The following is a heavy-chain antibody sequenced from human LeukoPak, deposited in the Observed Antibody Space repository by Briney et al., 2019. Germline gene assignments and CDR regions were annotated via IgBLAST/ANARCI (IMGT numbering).Heavy chain of an antibody. CDR2: IIPILGIA. Sequence: SVKVSCKASGGTFSSYAISWVRQAPGQGLEWMGRIIPILGIANYAQKFQGRVTITADKSTSTAYMELSSLRSEDTAVYYCASARCSGGSCYSLNYYGMDVWGQGTTVTVSS. CDR3: ASARCSGGSCYSLNYYGMDV. V-gene: IGHV1-69*04. CDR1: GGTFSSYA. D-gene: IGHD2-15*01. J-gene: IGHJ6*02.